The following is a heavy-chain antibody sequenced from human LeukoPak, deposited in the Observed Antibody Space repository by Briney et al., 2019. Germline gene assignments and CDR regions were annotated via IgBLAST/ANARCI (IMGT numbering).Heavy chain of an antibody. CDR3: ATTSGIVATLSGGYYFDY. D-gene: IGHD5-12*01. CDR2: FDPEDGET. Sequence: ASVKVSCKVSGYTLTELSMHWVRQAPGKGLEWMGGFDPEDGETIYAQKFQGRVTMTEDTSTDTAYMELSSLRSEDTAVYYCATTSGIVATLSGGYYFDYWGQGTLVTVSS. CDR1: GYTLTELS. J-gene: IGHJ4*02. V-gene: IGHV1-24*01.